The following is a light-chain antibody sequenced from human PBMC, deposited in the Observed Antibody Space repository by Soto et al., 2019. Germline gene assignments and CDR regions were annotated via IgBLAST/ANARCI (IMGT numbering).Light chain of an antibody. CDR1: SSDVGGYNY. V-gene: IGLV2-14*01. J-gene: IGLJ1*01. CDR3: SPYTSSSTPYV. Sequence: QSALTQPASVSGSPGQSVTISCTGTSSDVGGYNYVSWYQQHPVKAPKLMIYDVTNPPSGVSDRFSGSKSDNTASLTISGLQAEDEADYYCSPYTSSSTPYVFGTGTKLTVL. CDR2: DVT.